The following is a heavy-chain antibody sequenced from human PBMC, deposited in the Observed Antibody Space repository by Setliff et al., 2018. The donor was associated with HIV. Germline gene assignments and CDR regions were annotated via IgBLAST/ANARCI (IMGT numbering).Heavy chain of an antibody. V-gene: IGHV4-59*11. CDR1: GFSISSHY. J-gene: IGHJ5*02. Sequence: SETLSLTCTVSGFSISSHYWSWIRQPPGKGLEWIGSIYKTGSTNYNPSLKSRVTISVDTSKNQFSLKLTSVAAADTAVYYCGRDLDDFDSSGYLYRWGRGTLVTVSS. CDR2: IYKTGST. D-gene: IGHD3-22*01. CDR3: GRDLDDFDSSGYLYR.